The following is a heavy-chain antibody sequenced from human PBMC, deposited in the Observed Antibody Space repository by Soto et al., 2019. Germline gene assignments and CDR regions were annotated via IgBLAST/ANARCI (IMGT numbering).Heavy chain of an antibody. CDR2: IYCSGTS. V-gene: IGHV4-39*01. J-gene: IGHJ4*02. Sequence: SETLSLTCTVSGGSISTSAYYWGWIRQPPGKGLEWIGTIYCSGTSYHNPSLKSRVTISVDTSKNQFSLTLTSVTAADTAVYYCASRVEGLYSGNDRYYFDYWGQGTLVTVSS. CDR3: ASRVEGLYSGNDRYYFDY. D-gene: IGHD5-12*01. CDR1: GGSISTSAYY.